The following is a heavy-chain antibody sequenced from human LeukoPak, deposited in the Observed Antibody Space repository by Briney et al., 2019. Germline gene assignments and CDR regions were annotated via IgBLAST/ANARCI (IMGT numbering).Heavy chain of an antibody. J-gene: IGHJ4*02. CDR3: ARDLLGYCSGGSCYSLEI. CDR2: IIPILGIA. Sequence: SVKVSCKASGGTFSSYAISWVRQAPGQGLEWMGRIIPILGIANYAQKFQGRVTITADKSTSTAYMELSSLRSEDTAVYYCARDLLGYCSGGSCYSLEIWGQGTLVTVSS. D-gene: IGHD2-15*01. V-gene: IGHV1-69*04. CDR1: GGTFSSYA.